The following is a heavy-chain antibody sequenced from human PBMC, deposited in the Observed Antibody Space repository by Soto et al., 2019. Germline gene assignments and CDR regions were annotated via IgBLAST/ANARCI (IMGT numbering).Heavy chain of an antibody. CDR1: GFTFSSYA. CDR3: AKGLAGYSYGHDAFDI. V-gene: IGHV3-23*01. D-gene: IGHD5-18*01. CDR2: ISGSGGST. J-gene: IGHJ3*02. Sequence: GGSLRLSCAASGFTFSSYAMSWVRQAPGKGLEWVSAISGSGGSTYYADSVKGRFTISRDNSKNTLYLQMNSLRAEDTAVYYCAKGLAGYSYGHDAFDIWGQGTMVTVSS.